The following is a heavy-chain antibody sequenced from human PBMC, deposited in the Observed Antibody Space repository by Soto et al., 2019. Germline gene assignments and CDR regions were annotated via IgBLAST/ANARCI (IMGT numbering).Heavy chain of an antibody. D-gene: IGHD3-10*01. V-gene: IGHV3-7*01. Sequence: VESGGGLVQPGGSLRLSCAGSGFTFSSYWMTWVRQAPGKGLEWVANIKQDGSAKYYGDSVKGRFTISRDNARNSLFLQIYSLRAEDTAVYYCARGYYYGTGSYSPENYMDVWGNGTTVTVSS. CDR3: ARGYYYGTGSYSPENYMDV. CDR1: GFTFSSYW. CDR2: IKQDGSAK. J-gene: IGHJ6*03.